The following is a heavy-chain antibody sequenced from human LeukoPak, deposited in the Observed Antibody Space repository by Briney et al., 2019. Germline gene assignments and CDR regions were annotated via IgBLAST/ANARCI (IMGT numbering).Heavy chain of an antibody. V-gene: IGHV4-34*01. CDR3: ARGSTYYESSGQVPFDY. CDR2: INRNGST. D-gene: IGHD3-22*01. J-gene: IGHJ4*02. Sequence: SETLSLTCAVDGRSFSNYYWSWIRQPPGKGLEWIGEINRNGSTNYNPSLKSRVTISIDTSKNQFSLGLNSVTAADTAVYYCARGSTYYESSGQVPFDYWGQGTLVTVSS. CDR1: GRSFSNYY.